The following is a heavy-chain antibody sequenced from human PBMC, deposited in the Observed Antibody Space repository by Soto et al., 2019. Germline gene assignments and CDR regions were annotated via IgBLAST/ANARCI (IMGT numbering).Heavy chain of an antibody. Sequence: AASVKVSCKASGFTFTSSAVQWVRQARGQRLEWIGWIVVGSGNTNYAQKFQERVTITRDMSTSTAYMELSSLRSEDTAVYYCAARSGYDYYYGMDVWGQGTTVTVSS. CDR1: GFTFTSSA. CDR3: AARSGYDYYYGMDV. J-gene: IGHJ6*02. D-gene: IGHD2-15*01. CDR2: IVVGSGNT. V-gene: IGHV1-58*01.